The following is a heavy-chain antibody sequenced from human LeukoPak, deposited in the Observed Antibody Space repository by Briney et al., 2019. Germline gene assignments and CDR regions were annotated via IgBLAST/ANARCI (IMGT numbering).Heavy chain of an antibody. CDR2: INTNTGNP. CDR3: ARDREIIAFDY. Sequence: ASVKVSCKASGYTFTTYSMNWVRQAPGQGLEWMGWINTNTGNPTYAQGFTGRFVFSLDTSVSTAYLQISSLEAEDTAVYYCARDREIIAFDYWGQGTLVTVSS. J-gene: IGHJ4*02. V-gene: IGHV7-4-1*02. D-gene: IGHD3-10*01. CDR1: GYTFTTYS.